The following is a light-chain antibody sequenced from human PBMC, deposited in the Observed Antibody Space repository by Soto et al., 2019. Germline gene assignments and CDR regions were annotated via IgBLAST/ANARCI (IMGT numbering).Light chain of an antibody. J-gene: IGLJ2*01. Sequence: QSALTQPASVSGSPGQSITISCTGTSSDVGGYNFVSWYQQQPGKAPKIMLYNVYDRPSGISHRFSGSRSGNTASLTISGLQAEDEAHYYCNSYTSSSTLVFGGGTKVTVL. CDR2: NVY. V-gene: IGLV2-14*03. CDR1: SSDVGGYNF. CDR3: NSYTSSSTLV.